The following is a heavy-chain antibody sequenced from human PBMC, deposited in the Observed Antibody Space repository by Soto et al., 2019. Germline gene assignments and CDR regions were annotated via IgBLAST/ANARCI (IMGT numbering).Heavy chain of an antibody. CDR1: GGSISSGGYS. CDR3: ARWFDP. J-gene: IGHJ5*02. Sequence: SETLSLTCAVSGGSISSGGYSWSWIRQPPGKGLEWIGYISHSGSTYYNPSLKSRVTISVDRSKSQFSLKLSSVTAADTAVYYCARWFDPWGQGTLVTVSS. V-gene: IGHV4-30-2*01. CDR2: ISHSGST.